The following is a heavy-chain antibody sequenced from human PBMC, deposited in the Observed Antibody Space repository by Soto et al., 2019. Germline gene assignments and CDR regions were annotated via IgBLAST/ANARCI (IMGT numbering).Heavy chain of an antibody. CDR2: ISYDGSEK. CDR3: AKERRYSFDAFDI. CDR1: GFTFNFFG. J-gene: IGHJ3*02. V-gene: IGHV3-30*18. D-gene: IGHD5-12*01. Sequence: QEQLLESAGGVVQAGRSLRLSCAASGFTFNFFGMHWVRQAPGKGLEWVAVISYDGSEKYYADSVKGRFTMSRDNSKNMVYLEMSSVRPEDTSVYYCAKERRYSFDAFDIWGHGTMVTVSS.